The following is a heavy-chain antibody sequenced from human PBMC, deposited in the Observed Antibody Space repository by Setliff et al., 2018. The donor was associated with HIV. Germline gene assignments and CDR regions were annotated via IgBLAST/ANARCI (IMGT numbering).Heavy chain of an antibody. Sequence: PGGSLRLSCAASGFTFSTYAMSWVRQAPERGLEWVSLITDSGATTYYADSVKGRFTMSGDNSKNTVYLQMNSLRVEDTAVYYCAKAHPGAYNWNYYNPPRWFDPWGQGTLVTVSS. J-gene: IGHJ5*02. V-gene: IGHV3-23*01. CDR3: AKAHPGAYNWNYYNPPRWFDP. CDR2: ITDSGATT. CDR1: GFTFSTYA. D-gene: IGHD1-7*01.